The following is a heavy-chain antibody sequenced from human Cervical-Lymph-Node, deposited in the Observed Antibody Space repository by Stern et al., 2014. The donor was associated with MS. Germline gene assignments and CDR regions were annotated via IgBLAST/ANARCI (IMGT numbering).Heavy chain of an antibody. CDR1: GCSISSYY. V-gene: IGHV4-59*01. J-gene: IGHJ4*02. CDR3: ATGGTFDY. CDR2: IYYSGST. D-gene: IGHD1-26*01. Sequence: QEQLQESGPGLVKPSETLSLTCTVSGCSISSYYWSWIRQPPGQGREWNGYIYYSGSTNYNPSLKRRVTISVDTSKNQFSLKLSSVTAADTAVYYCATGGTFDYWGQGTLVTVSS.